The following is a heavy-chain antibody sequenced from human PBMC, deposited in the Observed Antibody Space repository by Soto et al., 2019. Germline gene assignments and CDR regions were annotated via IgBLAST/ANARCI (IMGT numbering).Heavy chain of an antibody. CDR3: ARGIAAAWAVDY. D-gene: IGHD6-13*01. CDR1: GGTFSSYT. V-gene: IGHV1-69*02. CDR2: IIPILGIA. Sequence: QVQLVQSGAEVKKPGSSVKVSCKASGGTFSSYTISWVRQAPGQGLEWMGRIIPILGIANYAQKFQGRVTSTADKCTSTAYMELSSVRTDDTAVYYCARGIAAAWAVDYWGQRTLVTVSS. J-gene: IGHJ4*02.